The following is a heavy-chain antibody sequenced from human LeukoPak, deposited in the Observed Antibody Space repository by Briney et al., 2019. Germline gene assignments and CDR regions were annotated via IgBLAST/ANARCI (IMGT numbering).Heavy chain of an antibody. CDR1: GGTFSSYA. CDR3: ARTVGDDYYYYYGMDV. V-gene: IGHV1-69*13. D-gene: IGHD2-21*01. J-gene: IGHJ6*04. Sequence: ASVKVSCKASGGTFSSYAISWVRQAPGQGLEWMGGIIPIFGTANYAQKFQGRVTITADESTSTAYMELSSLRSEDTAVYYCARTVGDDYYYYYGMDVWGKGTTVTVSP. CDR2: IIPIFGTA.